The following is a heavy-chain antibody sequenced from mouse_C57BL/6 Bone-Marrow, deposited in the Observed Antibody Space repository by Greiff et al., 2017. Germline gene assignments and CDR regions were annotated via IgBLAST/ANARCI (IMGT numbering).Heavy chain of an antibody. V-gene: IGHV1-69*01. CDR2: IDPSDSYT. D-gene: IGHD2-1*01. CDR3: ARLAIYDGICAWCAY. CDR1: GYTFTSYW. Sequence: QVQLQQPGAELVMPGASVKLSCKASGYTFTSYWMHWVKQRPGQGLEWIGEIDPSDSYTNYNQKFKGKTTLTVDKSSSTAYMQLSSLTSEDSAVCYCARLAIYDGICAWCAYWGQGTLVTVSA. J-gene: IGHJ3*01.